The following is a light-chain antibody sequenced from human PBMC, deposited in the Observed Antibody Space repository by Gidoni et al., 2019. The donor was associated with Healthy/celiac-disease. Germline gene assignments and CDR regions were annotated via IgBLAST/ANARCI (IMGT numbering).Light chain of an antibody. J-gene: IGKJ4*01. CDR3: QQRSNWLT. Sequence: EIVLTQSPATLSVSPGERPTLTCRDSQSVSSYLAWYQQNPGQAPRLLIYAASTRATGIPARFSGSGSGTDFTLTIRSLEPEDFAVYYCQQRSNWLTFGGGTKVEIK. CDR2: AAS. CDR1: QSVSSY. V-gene: IGKV3-11*01.